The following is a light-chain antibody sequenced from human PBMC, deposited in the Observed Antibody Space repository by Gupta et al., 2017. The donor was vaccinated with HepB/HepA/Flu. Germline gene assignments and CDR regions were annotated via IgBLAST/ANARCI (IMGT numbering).Light chain of an antibody. CDR1: SSDIGGYNF. Sequence: QSALTQPASVSASPGQSITISCTGTSSDIGGYNFVSWYQQYPGKAPKLMIFDVSDRPSGVSNRFSGSKSGNTASLTISGLQAEDEAVYYCSSYTTSSAVFGGGTKVTVL. CDR3: SSYTTSSAV. CDR2: DVS. J-gene: IGLJ2*01. V-gene: IGLV2-14*03.